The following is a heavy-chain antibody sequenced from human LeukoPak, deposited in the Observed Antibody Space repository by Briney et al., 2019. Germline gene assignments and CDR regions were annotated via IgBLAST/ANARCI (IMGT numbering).Heavy chain of an antibody. Sequence: GESLKISFKGSVYSFTSYWIGWVRQMPGKGLEWMGIIYPGDSDTRYSPSFQGQVTISAYKSISTDYLHGSSLKASDTAMYYCARRWYYYDSSGYGFDYWGQGTLVTVSS. CDR3: ARRWYYYDSSGYGFDY. V-gene: IGHV5-51*01. CDR2: IYPGDSDT. CDR1: VYSFTSYW. J-gene: IGHJ4*02. D-gene: IGHD3-22*01.